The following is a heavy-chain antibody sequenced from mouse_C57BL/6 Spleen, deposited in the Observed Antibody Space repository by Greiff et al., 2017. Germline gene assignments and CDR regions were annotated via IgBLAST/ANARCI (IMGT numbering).Heavy chain of an antibody. Sequence: EVKLVESEGGLVQPGSSMKLSCTASGFTFSDYYMAWVRQVPEKGLEWVANINYDGSSTYYLDSLKSRFIISRDNAKNILYLQTSSLNSEDTATYSCTRATYYGSSLYWYFYVWGTGTTVTVSS. D-gene: IGHD1-1*01. CDR1: GFTFSDYY. J-gene: IGHJ1*03. V-gene: IGHV5-16*01. CDR3: TRATYYGSSLYWYFYV. CDR2: INYDGSST.